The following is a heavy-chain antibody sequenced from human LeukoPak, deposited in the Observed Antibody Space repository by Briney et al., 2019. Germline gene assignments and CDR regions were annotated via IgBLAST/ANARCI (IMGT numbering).Heavy chain of an antibody. D-gene: IGHD3-10*01. CDR3: ARVRSRWFGEYLA. Sequence: PGGSLRLSCAASGFTFSSYGMHWVRQAPGKGLEWVAFIRYDGSNKYYADSVKGRFTISRDNSKNTLYLQMNSLRAEDTAVYYCARVRSRWFGEYLAWGQGTLVSVSS. CDR1: GFTFSSYG. V-gene: IGHV3-30*02. CDR2: IRYDGSNK. J-gene: IGHJ5*02.